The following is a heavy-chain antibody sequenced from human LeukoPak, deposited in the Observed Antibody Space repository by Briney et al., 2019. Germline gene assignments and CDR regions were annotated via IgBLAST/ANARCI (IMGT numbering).Heavy chain of an antibody. CDR3: AGYQLLSSYYYMDV. Sequence: KPSETLSLTCTVSGGSISSYYWSWLRQPPGKGLEWIGDIYYSGSANYNPSLKSRVTISVDTSKNQFSLKLSSVTAADTAVYYCAGYQLLSSYYYMDVWGKGTTVTVSS. CDR1: GGSISSYY. V-gene: IGHV4-59*01. CDR2: IYYSGSA. J-gene: IGHJ6*03. D-gene: IGHD2-2*01.